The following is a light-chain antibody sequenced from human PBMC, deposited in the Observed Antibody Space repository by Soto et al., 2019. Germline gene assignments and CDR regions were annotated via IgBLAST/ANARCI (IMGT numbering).Light chain of an antibody. CDR2: GAS. Sequence: EIVLTQSPGTLSLSPGERATLSCRASQSVSTNLAWYQQKPGQAPRLLIYGASTRATGIPARFSGSGSGTEFTLTINSLQSEDFAVYYCQQYSSWPPITFGQGTRLEIK. V-gene: IGKV3-15*01. CDR3: QQYSSWPPIT. J-gene: IGKJ5*01. CDR1: QSVSTN.